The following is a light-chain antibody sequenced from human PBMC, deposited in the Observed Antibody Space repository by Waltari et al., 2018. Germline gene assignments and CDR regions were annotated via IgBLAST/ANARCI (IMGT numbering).Light chain of an antibody. J-gene: IGKJ4*01. CDR1: QDISTW. CDR2: TAS. V-gene: IGKV1-12*01. CDR3: LQSNSFPLT. Sequence: DVQMTQSPSSVSASVGDRVPITCRASQDISTWLAWYQQEPGKAPKLLIFTASTLQKGVPSRFSGSGSGTDFTLSISSLQPEDVATYYCLQSNSFPLTFGGGTKVEI.